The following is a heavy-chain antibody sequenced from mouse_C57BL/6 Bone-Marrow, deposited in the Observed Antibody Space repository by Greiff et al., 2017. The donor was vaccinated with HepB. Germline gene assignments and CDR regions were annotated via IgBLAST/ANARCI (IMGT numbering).Heavy chain of an antibody. J-gene: IGHJ3*01. V-gene: IGHV1-81*01. D-gene: IGHD2-3*01. CDR2: IYPRSGNT. Sequence: QVQLKESGAELARPGASVKLSCKASGYTFTSYGISWVKQRTGQGLEWIGEIYPRSGNTSYNEKFKGKATLTADKSSSTAYMELRSLTSEDSAVYFCARHGYSFAYWGQGTLVTVSA. CDR1: GYTFTSYG. CDR3: ARHGYSFAY.